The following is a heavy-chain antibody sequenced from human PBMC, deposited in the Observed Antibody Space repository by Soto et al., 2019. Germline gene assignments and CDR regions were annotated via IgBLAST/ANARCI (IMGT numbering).Heavy chain of an antibody. CDR3: ASLEGVFEQPRIRHTYLDV. V-gene: IGHV4-34*01. J-gene: IGHJ6*03. D-gene: IGHD2-8*01. Sequence: PSETLSLTCAVYGGSFSGYYWSWVRQPPGKGLEWIGEINHSGSTNYNPSLKSRVTISVDTSKNQFSLKLSSVAAADTAVYYCASLEGVFEQPRIRHTYLDVWGKGTTVTVSS. CDR1: GGSFSGYY. CDR2: INHSGST.